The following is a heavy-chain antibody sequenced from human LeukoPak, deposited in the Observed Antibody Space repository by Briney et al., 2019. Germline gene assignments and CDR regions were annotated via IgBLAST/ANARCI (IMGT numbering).Heavy chain of an antibody. V-gene: IGHV3-48*04. Sequence: PGGSLRLSCAASGFTFSSYAMHWVRQAPGRGLEWVSYISSSSSTIYYADSVKGRFTISRDNAKNSLYLQMNSLRAEDTAVYYCARVSGSHHSGNWFDPWGQGTLVTVSS. CDR2: ISSSSSTI. CDR1: GFTFSSYA. J-gene: IGHJ5*02. CDR3: ARVSGSHHSGNWFDP. D-gene: IGHD1-26*01.